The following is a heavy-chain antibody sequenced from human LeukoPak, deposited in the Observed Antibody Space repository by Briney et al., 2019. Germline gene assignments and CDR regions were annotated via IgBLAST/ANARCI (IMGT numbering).Heavy chain of an antibody. CDR2: SYCSEST. V-gene: IGHV4-59*01. Sequence: SETLSLTCTVSGGSISSYYWGWIRQPPGKGLEWIACSYCSESTNYNPSLKSRVTISVDTSKNQFSLRLSSVTAADTAVYYCARDVRRGYSLYYFDYWGQGTLVTVSS. J-gene: IGHJ4*02. CDR1: GGSISSYY. CDR3: ARDVRRGYSLYYFDY. D-gene: IGHD5-18*01.